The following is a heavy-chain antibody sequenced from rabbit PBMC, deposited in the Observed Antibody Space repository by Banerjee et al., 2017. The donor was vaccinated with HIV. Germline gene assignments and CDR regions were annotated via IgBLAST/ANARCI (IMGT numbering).Heavy chain of an antibody. CDR2: INPSSGST. D-gene: IGHD4-1*01. Sequence: QEQLEESGGDLVTPEGSLTLTCTASGFSFSNKYVMCWVRQAPGKGVEWIACINPSSGSTVYASGAKGRFTISKTSSTTVTLQMTRLRAADTATDFCARELAGVIGWSCGLWGPGTLVTVS. V-gene: IGHV1S45*01. CDR3: ARELAGVIGWSCGL. CDR1: GFSFSNKYV. J-gene: IGHJ4*01.